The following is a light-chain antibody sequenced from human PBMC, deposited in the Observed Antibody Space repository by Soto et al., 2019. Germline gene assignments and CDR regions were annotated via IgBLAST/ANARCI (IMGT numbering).Light chain of an antibody. CDR1: SSDVGGYNY. CDR2: EVS. J-gene: IGLJ2*01. Sequence: QSALTQPASVSGSPGHSITIACTGTSSDVGGYNYVSWYQQHPGKAPKLMIYEVSNRPSGVSNRFSGSKSGNTAYLTISGLQAEDEADYYCSSYTRSSTVVFGGGTKLPVL. CDR3: SSYTRSSTVV. V-gene: IGLV2-14*01.